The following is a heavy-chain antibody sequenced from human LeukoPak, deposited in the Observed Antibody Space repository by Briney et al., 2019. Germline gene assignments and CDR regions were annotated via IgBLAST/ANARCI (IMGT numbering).Heavy chain of an antibody. CDR2: IYPGDSDT. CDR1: GYSFTSYW. CDR3: ARTGLANWEPPYFDY. J-gene: IGHJ4*02. V-gene: IGHV5-51*01. D-gene: IGHD7-27*01. Sequence: GESLKISCKGSGYSFTSYWIGWVRQMPGKGLEWMGIIYPGDSDTRYSPSFQGQVTISADKSISTAYLQWSSQKASDTAMYYCARTGLANWEPPYFDYWGQGTLVTVSS.